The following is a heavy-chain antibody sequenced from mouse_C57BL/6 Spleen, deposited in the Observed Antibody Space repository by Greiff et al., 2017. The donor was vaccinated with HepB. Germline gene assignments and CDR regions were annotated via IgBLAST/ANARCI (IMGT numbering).Heavy chain of an antibody. CDR3: AVDSSGYRVFAY. D-gene: IGHD3-2*02. CDR1: GFSLSTSGMG. V-gene: IGHV8-12*01. CDR2: IYWDDDK. J-gene: IGHJ3*01. Sequence: VKLMESGPGILQSSQTLSLTCSFSGFSLSTSGMGVSWIRQPSGKGLEWLAHIYWDDDKRYNPSLKSRLTISKDTSRNQVFLKITSVDTADTATYYCAVDSSGYRVFAYWGQGTLVTVSA.